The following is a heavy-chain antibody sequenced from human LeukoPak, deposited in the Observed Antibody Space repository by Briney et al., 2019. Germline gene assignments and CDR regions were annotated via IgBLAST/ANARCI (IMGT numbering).Heavy chain of an antibody. D-gene: IGHD2/OR15-2a*01. CDR3: ATVRGQNNHEGGWFDT. CDR1: GFTFSSYS. Sequence: PGGSLRLSCAASGFTFSSYSMNWVRQAPGKGLEWVSSISSSSSYIYYADSVKGRFTISRDNAKNSLFLHTDSLRVDDTALYYCATVRGQNNHEGGWFDTWGQGILVTVSS. J-gene: IGHJ5*02. CDR2: ISSSSSYI. V-gene: IGHV3-21*01.